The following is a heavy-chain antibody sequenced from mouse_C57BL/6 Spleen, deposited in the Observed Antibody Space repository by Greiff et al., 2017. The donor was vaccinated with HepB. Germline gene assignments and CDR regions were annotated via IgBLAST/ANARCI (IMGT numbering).Heavy chain of an antibody. CDR2: INPGSGGT. J-gene: IGHJ1*03. V-gene: IGHV1-54*01. CDR3: ARRNYWYFDV. CDR1: GYAFTNYL. Sequence: VKLQESGAELVRPGTSVKVSCKASGYAFTNYLIEWVKQRPGQGLEWIGVINPGSGGTNYNEKFKGKATLTADKSSSTAYMQLSSLTSEDSAVYFCARRNYWYFDVWGTGTTVTVSS.